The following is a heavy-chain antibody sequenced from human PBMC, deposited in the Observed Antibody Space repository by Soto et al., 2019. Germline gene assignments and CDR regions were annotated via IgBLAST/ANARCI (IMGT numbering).Heavy chain of an antibody. CDR2: IYSAGST. V-gene: IGHV3-53*02. CDR3: ARAREPEYSSSIFFDY. CDR1: GLTFSRTQ. D-gene: IGHD6-6*01. J-gene: IGHJ4*02. Sequence: EVQLVETGGGLIQPGGSLRLSCAASGLTFSRTQMAWVRQVPGKGLQWVSVIYSAGSTYYANAVKGRFTISRDIAENNISLDLSRVTGDDTAIYFCARAREPEYSSSIFFDYWGRVILVTVSS.